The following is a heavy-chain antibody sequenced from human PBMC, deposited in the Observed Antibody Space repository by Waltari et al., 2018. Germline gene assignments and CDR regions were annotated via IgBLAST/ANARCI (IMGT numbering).Heavy chain of an antibody. CDR1: GGSISSGSYY. CDR3: ARDGGGVVAATF. CDR2: IYTSGST. D-gene: IGHD2-15*01. Sequence: QVQLQESGPGLVKPSQTLSLTCTVSGGSISSGSYYWSWIRQPAGKGLEWIGYIYTSGSTNYNPSLKSRVTISVDTSKNQFALKLGSVTAADTAVYYCARDGGGVVAATFWGQGTLVTVSS. J-gene: IGHJ4*02. V-gene: IGHV4-61*09.